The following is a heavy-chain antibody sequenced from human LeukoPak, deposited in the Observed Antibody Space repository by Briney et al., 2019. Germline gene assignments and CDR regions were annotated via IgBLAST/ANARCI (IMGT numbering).Heavy chain of an antibody. J-gene: IGHJ4*02. D-gene: IGHD6-19*01. CDR1: GFTVSSNY. CDR2: LYSGGAT. CDR3: TKLKGWYGEGFFDY. Sequence: GGSLRLSCAASGFTVSSNYMSWVRQPAGKALEWVSVLYSGGATFYADSVKGRFTISRDTSKNTLYLQMNDLRADDTAVYYCTKLKGWYGEGFFDYWGQGTLVTVSS. V-gene: IGHV3-53*01.